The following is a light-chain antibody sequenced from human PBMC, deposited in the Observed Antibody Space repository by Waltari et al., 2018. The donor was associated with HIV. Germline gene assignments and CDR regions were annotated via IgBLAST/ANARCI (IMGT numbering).Light chain of an antibody. CDR2: QDS. V-gene: IGLV3-1*01. J-gene: IGLJ2*01. CDR3: QAWDSSTVV. Sequence: SYELTQPPSVSASPGQTASITCSGTNLEDKYACWYQQKPGQSPVLVIYQDSKRPSGIPERFSGSNSGNTATLTISGTQAMDEADYYCQAWDSSTVVFGGGTKLTVL. CDR1: NLEDKY.